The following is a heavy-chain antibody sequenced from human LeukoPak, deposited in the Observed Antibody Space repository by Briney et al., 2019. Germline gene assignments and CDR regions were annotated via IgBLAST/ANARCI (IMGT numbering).Heavy chain of an antibody. CDR3: ARGLWDQSLWFGESYNWFDP. J-gene: IGHJ5*02. D-gene: IGHD3-10*01. CDR2: INPSGGST. CDR1: GYTFTSYY. V-gene: IGHV1-46*01. Sequence: ASVKVSRTASGYTFTSYYMHWVRQAPGQGLEWMGIINPSGGSTSYAQKFQGRVTMTRDTSTSTVYMELSSLRSEDTAVYYCARGLWDQSLWFGESYNWFDPWGQGTLVTVSS.